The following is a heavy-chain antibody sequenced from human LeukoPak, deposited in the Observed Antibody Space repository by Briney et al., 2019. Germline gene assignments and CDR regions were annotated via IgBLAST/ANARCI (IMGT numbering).Heavy chain of an antibody. CDR2: IHYGGTT. V-gene: IGHV4-39*02. J-gene: IGHJ4*02. CDR1: GGSIGSGCY. D-gene: IGHD2-21*02. CDR3: TRDIGDFVSDF. Sequence: SETLSLTCTVSGGSIGSGCYWAWIRQPPGKGLEWIGSIHYGGTTHYNPSLQSRVTISADTSKNQFALDLRSVTAADTAVYYCTRDIGDFVSDFWGQGTLVTVSS.